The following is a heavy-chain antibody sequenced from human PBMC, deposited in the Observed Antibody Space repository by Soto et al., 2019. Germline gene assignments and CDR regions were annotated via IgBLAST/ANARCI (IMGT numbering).Heavy chain of an antibody. J-gene: IGHJ6*02. CDR2: IKSKTDGGTT. CDR3: TTDLGPYYDFWSGYNYGMDV. D-gene: IGHD3-3*01. CDR1: GFTFSNAW. V-gene: IGHV3-15*07. Sequence: GGSLRLSCAASGFTFSNAWMNWVRQAPGKGLEWVGRIKSKTDGGTTDYAAPVKGRFTISRDDSKNTLYLQMNSLKTEDTAVYYCTTDLGPYYDFWSGYNYGMDVWGQGTTVTVSS.